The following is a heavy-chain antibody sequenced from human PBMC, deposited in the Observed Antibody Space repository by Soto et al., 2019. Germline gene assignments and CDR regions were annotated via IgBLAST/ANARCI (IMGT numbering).Heavy chain of an antibody. V-gene: IGHV1-3*01. J-gene: IGHJ3*02. CDR1: GYTFTSYA. Sequence: QVQLVQSGAEVKKPGASVKVSCKASGYTFTSYAMHWVRQAPGQRLEWMGWINAGNGNTKYSQKFQGRVTITRDTSASTAYMELSSLRSEDTAVYYCARPDMTTVTIDAFDIWGQGTMVTVSS. CDR3: ARPDMTTVTIDAFDI. D-gene: IGHD4-17*01. CDR2: INAGNGNT.